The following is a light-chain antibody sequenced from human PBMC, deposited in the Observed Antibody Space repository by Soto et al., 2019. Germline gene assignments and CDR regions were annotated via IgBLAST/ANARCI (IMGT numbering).Light chain of an antibody. J-gene: IGKJ1*01. Sequence: ALPMTQSPSSLSASVGDRVTITCRASQGIRNDLGWYQQKPGKAPRILIYVASSLQSGVPSRLSGSGSCTDFTLTISSLQPEDFATYYCLHDYSYPRTFGQGTRVEMK. CDR1: QGIRND. CDR3: LHDYSYPRT. CDR2: VAS. V-gene: IGKV1-6*01.